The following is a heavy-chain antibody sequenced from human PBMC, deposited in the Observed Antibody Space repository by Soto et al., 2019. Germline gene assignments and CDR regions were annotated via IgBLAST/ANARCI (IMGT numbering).Heavy chain of an antibody. Sequence: LGESLKISCKGPGYSFTSYWISWVRQMPGKGLEWMGRIDPSDSYTNYSPSFQGHVTISADKSISTAYLQWSSLKASDTAMYYCARHDIVVVPAAIYYGMDVWGQGTTVTVSS. J-gene: IGHJ6*02. CDR2: IDPSDSYT. CDR3: ARHDIVVVPAAIYYGMDV. CDR1: GYSFTSYW. V-gene: IGHV5-10-1*01. D-gene: IGHD2-2*01.